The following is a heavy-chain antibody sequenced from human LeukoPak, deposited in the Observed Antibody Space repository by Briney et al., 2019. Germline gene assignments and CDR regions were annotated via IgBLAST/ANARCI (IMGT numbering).Heavy chain of an antibody. CDR2: IRYDGSNK. J-gene: IGHJ5*02. CDR3: AKDRVVPAANWFDP. Sequence: PGGSLRPSCAASGFTFSSYGMHWVRQAPGKGLEWVAFIRYDGSNKYYADSVKGRFTISRDNSKNTLYLQMNSLRAEGTAVYYCAKDRVVPAANWFDPWGQGTLVTVSS. D-gene: IGHD2-2*01. V-gene: IGHV3-30*02. CDR1: GFTFSSYG.